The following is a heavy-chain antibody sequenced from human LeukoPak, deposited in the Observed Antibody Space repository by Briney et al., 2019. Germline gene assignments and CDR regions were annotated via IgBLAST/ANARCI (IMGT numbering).Heavy chain of an antibody. V-gene: IGHV4-31*03. J-gene: IGHJ4*02. Sequence: PSETLSLTCTVSGGSISRGGYYCSWIRQHPGKGLEWIGYIYYSGSTYYNPSLKSRVTISVDTSKNQFSLKLGSVTAADTAVYYCARSPHSSSWSYLDYWGQGTLVTVSS. CDR2: IYYSGST. D-gene: IGHD6-13*01. CDR1: GGSISRGGYY. CDR3: ARSPHSSSWSYLDY.